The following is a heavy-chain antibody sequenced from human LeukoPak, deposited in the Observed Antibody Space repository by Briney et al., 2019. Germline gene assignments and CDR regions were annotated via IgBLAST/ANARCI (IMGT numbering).Heavy chain of an antibody. CDR1: GYTPTEIS. V-gene: IGHV1-24*01. D-gene: IGHD1-26*01. Sequence: ASVKVSCKVSGYTPTEISMHWVRQAPGKGLEWMGGFDPEDGETLYAQRFQGRVTMTKDTSTDTVYMELSSLKSEDTAVYYCAAPSGSFLGYYYGMDVWGQGTTVTVSS. CDR2: FDPEDGET. CDR3: AAPSGSFLGYYYGMDV. J-gene: IGHJ6*02.